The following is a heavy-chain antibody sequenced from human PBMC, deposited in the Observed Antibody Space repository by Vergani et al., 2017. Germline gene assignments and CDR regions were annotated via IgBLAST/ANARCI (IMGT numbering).Heavy chain of an antibody. V-gene: IGHV4-61*02. Sequence: QVQLKESGPGLVGPSETLSLTCTVPGGPFSGGSHYWSWIRQSAGKGLEWIGRIYNTGGTNYDPSLKTRVTMSVDTSKNQFSLKLASVTAADTAIYYCARFSSGFVAWGPGTPVIVSS. CDR2: IYNTGGT. CDR1: GGPFSGGSHY. J-gene: IGHJ4*02. D-gene: IGHD5-12*01. CDR3: ARFSSGFVA.